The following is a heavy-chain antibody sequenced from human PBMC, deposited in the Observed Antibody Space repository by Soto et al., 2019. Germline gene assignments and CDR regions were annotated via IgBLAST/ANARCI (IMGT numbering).Heavy chain of an antibody. CDR3: ARDRALGQWLENYFSGMDV. V-gene: IGHV4-31*02. J-gene: IGHJ6*02. Sequence: RWKRQKPGKGLEWIGYIYYSGSTYYNPSLKSRVTISVDTSKNQFSLKLSSVTAADTAVYYCARDRALGQWLENYFSGMDVWGQGTTVPVSS. CDR2: IYYSGST. D-gene: IGHD6-19*01.